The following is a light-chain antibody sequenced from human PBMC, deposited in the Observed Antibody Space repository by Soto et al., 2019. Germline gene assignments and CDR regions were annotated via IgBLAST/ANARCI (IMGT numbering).Light chain of an antibody. CDR3: QQYNNWPRT. CDR2: GAS. J-gene: IGKJ1*01. CDR1: QSASSSS. Sequence: IVLTQSPGTLSLSPGERATLSCRASQSASSSSLAWYQQKPGQAPRLLIYGASTRATGIPARFSGSGSGTEFTLTISSLQSEDFAVYYCQQYNNWPRTFGQGTKVDIK. V-gene: IGKV3-15*01.